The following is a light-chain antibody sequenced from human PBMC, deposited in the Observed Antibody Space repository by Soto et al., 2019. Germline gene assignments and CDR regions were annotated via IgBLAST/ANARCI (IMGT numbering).Light chain of an antibody. J-gene: IGKJ1*01. CDR1: QSASSY. CDR3: HQRRDLPLL. V-gene: IGKV3-11*01. CDR2: DAS. Sequence: EIVLTQSPATLSLSPGERATLSCRASQSASSYFAWYQQRPGQAPRLLISDASNRATGIPARFSGSGSGTDFILTISSLEPEDFAVYLCHQRRDLPLLVGQGTTVEL.